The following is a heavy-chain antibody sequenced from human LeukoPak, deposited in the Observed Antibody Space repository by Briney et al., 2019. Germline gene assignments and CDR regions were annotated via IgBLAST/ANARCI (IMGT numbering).Heavy chain of an antibody. CDR1: GYTFSSYG. V-gene: IGHV3-30*02. Sequence: PGGSLRLSCAASGYTFSSYGMHWLRQATGKGLEWVAFIRYDGSNKYYADSVKGRFTISRDNSKNTLYLQMNSLRAEDTAVYYCATEYCTNGVCRRYYFDYWGQGTLVTVSS. J-gene: IGHJ4*02. D-gene: IGHD2-8*01. CDR3: ATEYCTNGVCRRYYFDY. CDR2: IRYDGSNK.